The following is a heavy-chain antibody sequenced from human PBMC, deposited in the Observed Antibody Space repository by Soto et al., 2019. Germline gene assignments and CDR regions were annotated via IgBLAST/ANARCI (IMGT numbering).Heavy chain of an antibody. V-gene: IGHV3-23*01. CDR2: LSGSGGTT. J-gene: IGHJ4*02. CDR3: ARCCSGYYSCFDN. CDR1: GFAFSSYA. Sequence: EVQLLESGGGLVQPGGSLRLSCAASGFAFSSYAMTWVRQAPGKGLEWVSGLSGSGGTTYYADSVKGRFTISRDNSKDTLYLQMNSLRAEDTALYYCARCCSGYYSCFDNWGQGILVTVSS. D-gene: IGHD3-3*01.